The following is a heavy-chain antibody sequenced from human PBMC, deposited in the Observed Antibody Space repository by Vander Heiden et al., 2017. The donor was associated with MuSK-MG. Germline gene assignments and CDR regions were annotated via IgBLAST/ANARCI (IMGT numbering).Heavy chain of an antibody. CDR2: INAGNGNT. CDR1: GYIFTSYA. Sequence: QVQLVQSGAEVKKPGASVKVSCKASGYIFTSYAMHWVRQAPGQRLEWMGWINAGNGNTEYSQKFQGRVTITRDTSASTAYMELSSLRSEDTAVYYCARSGWIVGAKGYFDYWGQGTLVAVSS. J-gene: IGHJ4*02. D-gene: IGHD1-26*01. CDR3: ARSGWIVGAKGYFDY. V-gene: IGHV1-3*01.